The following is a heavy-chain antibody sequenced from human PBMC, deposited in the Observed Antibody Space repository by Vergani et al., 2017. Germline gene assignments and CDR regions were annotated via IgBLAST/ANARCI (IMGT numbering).Heavy chain of an antibody. CDR2: VDPEDGET. V-gene: IGHV1-69-2*01. J-gene: IGHJ6*02. Sequence: EVQLVQSGAEVKKPGATMKISCKVSGYTFTDHYMHWAKQAPGKGLEWMGLVDPEDGETIYAEKFKGRVTIAADTTTDTAHLELSSLRSEDTAVYCWATPQTVTTDGMEVWGQGTTVIVSS. CDR1: GYTFTDHY. D-gene: IGHD4-17*01. CDR3: ATPQTVTTDGMEV.